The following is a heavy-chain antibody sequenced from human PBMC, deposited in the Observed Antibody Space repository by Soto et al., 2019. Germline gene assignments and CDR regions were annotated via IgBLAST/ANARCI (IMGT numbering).Heavy chain of an antibody. J-gene: IGHJ5*02. D-gene: IGHD6-13*01. Sequence: GGSLRLSXAASGSSFSSYGMHWVRQPPGKGLEWVAVMWLDGVNKDYADSVKGRFTVSRDNSKNTVHLQMSSLRVEDTAVYYCARDATPFCSSRESCFDPWGQGTLVTVS. CDR1: GSSFSSYG. V-gene: IGHV3-33*01. CDR3: ARDATPFCSSRESCFDP. CDR2: MWLDGVNK.